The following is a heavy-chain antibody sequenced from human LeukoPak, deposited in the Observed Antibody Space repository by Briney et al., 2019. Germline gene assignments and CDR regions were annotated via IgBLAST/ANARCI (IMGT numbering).Heavy chain of an antibody. D-gene: IGHD3-22*01. V-gene: IGHV4-59*01. CDR1: GDSIGHYY. J-gene: IGHJ4*02. CDR2: IYYSGST. Sequence: SETLSLTCSVSGDSIGHYYWSWIRQPPGKGLEWIGYIYYSGSTNYNPSLKSRVTISVDTSKNQFSLKLSSVTAADTAVYYCARVPRNYYDSSGYPYFDYWGQGTLVTVSS. CDR3: ARVPRNYYDSSGYPYFDY.